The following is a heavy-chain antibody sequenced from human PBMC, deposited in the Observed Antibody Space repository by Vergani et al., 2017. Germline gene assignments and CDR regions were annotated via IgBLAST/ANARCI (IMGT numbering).Heavy chain of an antibody. CDR1: GFTFSSYA. CDR2: ISGSGGST. Sequence: EVQLLESGGGLVQPGGSLRLSCAASGFTFSSYAMSWVRQAPGKGLEWVSAISGSGGSTYYADSVKGRFTISRDNSKNTLYLQMNSLRAEDTAVYYCAKDGQIEXSKITIFGVVPPGGHCDYWGQGTLVTVSS. D-gene: IGHD3-3*01. V-gene: IGHV3-23*01. CDR3: AKDGQIEXSKITIFGVVPPGGHCDY. J-gene: IGHJ4*02.